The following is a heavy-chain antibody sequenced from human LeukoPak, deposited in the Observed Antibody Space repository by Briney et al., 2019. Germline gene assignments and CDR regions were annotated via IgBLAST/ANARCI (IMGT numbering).Heavy chain of an antibody. CDR3: ARDPIYYPRLGYFDY. Sequence: SETLSLTCAVSGYSISNGYYWGWIRQPPGKGLEWIGSFFHGGTTYYNPSLKSRVTISGDTSKNQISLKLSSATAADTAVYYCARDPIYYPRLGYFDYWGQGTLVTVSS. CDR2: FFHGGTT. J-gene: IGHJ4*02. CDR1: GYSISNGYY. V-gene: IGHV4-38-2*02. D-gene: IGHD3-10*01.